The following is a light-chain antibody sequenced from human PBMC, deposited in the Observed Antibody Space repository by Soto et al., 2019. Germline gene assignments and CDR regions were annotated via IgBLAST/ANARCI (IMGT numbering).Light chain of an antibody. CDR3: XXXGXSPIT. J-gene: IGKJ5*01. V-gene: IGKV3-20*01. CDR2: GAS. Sequence: EIVLTQSPGTLSLSPGERATLSCRASQSVSSSYLAWYQQKPGQAPRLLIYGASSRATGIPDRFSGSGSGTDFTLTISRLXXXDXXXXXXXXXGXSPITFGQGTRLEIK. CDR1: QSVSSSY.